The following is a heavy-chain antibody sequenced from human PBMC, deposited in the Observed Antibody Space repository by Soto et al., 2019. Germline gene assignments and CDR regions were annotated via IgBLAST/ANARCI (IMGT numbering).Heavy chain of an antibody. CDR2: ISSSSSTI. J-gene: IGHJ6*02. CDR1: GFTFSSYS. Sequence: GGSLRLSCAASGFTFSSYSMNWVRQAPGKGLEWVSYISSSSSTIYYADSVKGRFTISIDNAKNSLYLQMNSLRDEDTAVYYCARDAVTMVRGVIIHDHYYYGMDVWGQGTTVTVSS. V-gene: IGHV3-48*02. D-gene: IGHD3-10*01. CDR3: ARDAVTMVRGVIIHDHYYYGMDV.